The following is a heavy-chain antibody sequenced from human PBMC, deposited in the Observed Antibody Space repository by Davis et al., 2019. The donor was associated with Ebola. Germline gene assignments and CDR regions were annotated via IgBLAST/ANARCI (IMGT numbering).Heavy chain of an antibody. CDR3: ARGCRGGTCFKFDN. V-gene: IGHV4-38-2*02. CDR1: GYSISGGYY. J-gene: IGHJ4*02. CDR2: LYHSGSA. D-gene: IGHD4-23*01. Sequence: PSETLSLTCTVSGYSISGGYYWGWVRQPPGKGLEWIGSLYHSGSAYYNPSLKSRVSMSVDTSKNQFSLKLTSVTAADTAVYYCARGCRGGTCFKFDNWGQGTLVTVSS.